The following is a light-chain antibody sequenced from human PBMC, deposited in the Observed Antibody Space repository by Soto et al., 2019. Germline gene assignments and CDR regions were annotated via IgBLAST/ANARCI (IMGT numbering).Light chain of an antibody. J-gene: IGKJ1*01. CDR1: LGISNY. V-gene: IGKV1-27*01. Sequence: DIKMNQSLSSLSASIGDRVTITCRASLGISNYLAWYQQKPGKVPNLLIYAASTLQSGVPSRFSGSGSGTDFTLTISSLQPEDFATYYCLLDFSYFWAFGQGTKVDI. CDR3: LLDFSYFWA. CDR2: AAS.